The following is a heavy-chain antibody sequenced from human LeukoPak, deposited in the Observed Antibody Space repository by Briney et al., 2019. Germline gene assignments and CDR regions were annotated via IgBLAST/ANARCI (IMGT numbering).Heavy chain of an antibody. CDR3: SRDRGYNYYFDY. Sequence: SETLSLTCAVSGGSISSSNWWSWVRQPPGKGLEWIGEIYHSGSTNYNPSLKSRVTISVDASKNQFSLKLSSVTAADTAVYYCSRDRGYNYYFDYWGRGTLVTVSS. CDR1: GGSISSSNW. D-gene: IGHD5-18*01. V-gene: IGHV4-4*02. J-gene: IGHJ4*02. CDR2: IYHSGST.